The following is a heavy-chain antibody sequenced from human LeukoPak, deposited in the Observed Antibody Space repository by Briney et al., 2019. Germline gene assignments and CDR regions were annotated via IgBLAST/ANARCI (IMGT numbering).Heavy chain of an antibody. CDR1: GGSISSGDYY. CDR2: IYYSGST. Sequence: PSQTLSLTCTVSGGSISSGDYYWRWIRQPPGKGLEWIGYIYYSGSTYYNPSLRSRVTMSVDTSKNQFSLKLSSVTAADTAVYYCATDIVVVPRRYYNMDVWGKGTTVTVSS. V-gene: IGHV4-30-4*08. J-gene: IGHJ6*03. CDR3: ATDIVVVPRRYYNMDV. D-gene: IGHD2-2*01.